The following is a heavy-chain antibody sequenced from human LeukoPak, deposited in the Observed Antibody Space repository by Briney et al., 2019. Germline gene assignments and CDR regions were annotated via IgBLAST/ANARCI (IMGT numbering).Heavy chain of an antibody. Sequence: GGSLRLSCAASGFTFSSYSMNWVRQAPGKGLERVSSISSSGTYVYYADSVKGRFTISRDDAKNSLSLQMNSLRANDAAVYYCARASSKQLAGYLPDGFDIWGQGTMVTVSS. V-gene: IGHV3-21*01. CDR1: GFTFSSYS. J-gene: IGHJ3*02. CDR3: ARASSKQLAGYLPDGFDI. CDR2: ISSSGTYV. D-gene: IGHD3-9*01.